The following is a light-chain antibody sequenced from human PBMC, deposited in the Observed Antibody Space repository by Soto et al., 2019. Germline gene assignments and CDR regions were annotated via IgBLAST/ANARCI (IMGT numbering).Light chain of an antibody. CDR2: GNS. V-gene: IGLV1-40*01. J-gene: IGLJ2*01. Sequence: QSVLTQPPSVSGAPGQRVTISCTGSSSNNGAGYDVHWYQQLPGTAPKLLIYGNSNRPSGVPDRFSGSKSGTSASLAITGLQAEDEADYYCQSYDSSLSGSELFGGGTKVTVL. CDR3: QSYDSSLSGSEL. CDR1: SSNNGAGYD.